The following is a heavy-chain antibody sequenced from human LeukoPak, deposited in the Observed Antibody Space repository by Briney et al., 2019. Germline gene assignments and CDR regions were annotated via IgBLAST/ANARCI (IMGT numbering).Heavy chain of an antibody. Sequence: GGSLRLSCAASGFTFSSYSMTWVRQAPGKGLEWVSYISSSGSTIYYADSVKGRFTISRDNAKNSLYLQMNSLRDEDTAVYYCARAVRGAWVLHYYYGMDVWGQGTTVTVSS. V-gene: IGHV3-48*02. CDR2: ISSSGSTI. CDR3: ARAVRGAWVLHYYYGMDV. D-gene: IGHD4-17*01. J-gene: IGHJ6*02. CDR1: GFTFSSYS.